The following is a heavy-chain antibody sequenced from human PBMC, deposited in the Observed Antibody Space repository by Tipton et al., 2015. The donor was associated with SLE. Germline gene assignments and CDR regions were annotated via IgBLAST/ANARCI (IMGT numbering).Heavy chain of an antibody. V-gene: IGHV4-59*08. CDR2: IYYSGST. Sequence: TLSLTCTVSGGSISSYYWSWIRQPPGKGLEWIGYIYYSGSTNYNPPLKSRVTISVDTSTNQFSLKLSSVTAADTAVYYCARHEWKFYSSSWYKSGWFDPWGQGTLVTVSS. CDR3: ARHEWKFYSSSWYKSGWFDP. D-gene: IGHD6-13*01. J-gene: IGHJ5*02. CDR1: GGSISSYY.